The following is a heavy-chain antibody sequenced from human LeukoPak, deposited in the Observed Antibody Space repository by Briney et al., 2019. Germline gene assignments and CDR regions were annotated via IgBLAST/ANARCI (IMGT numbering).Heavy chain of an antibody. CDR2: IIPIFGTA. CDR1: GGTFSSYA. J-gene: IGHJ4*02. Sequence: ASVKVSCKASGGTFSSYAISWVRQAPGQGLEWMGGIIPIFGTANYAQKFQGRVTITADESTSTAYMELSSLRSEDTAVYYCAREGSSSSGPLHYWGQGTLVTVSS. V-gene: IGHV1-69*01. D-gene: IGHD6-6*01. CDR3: AREGSSSSGPLHY.